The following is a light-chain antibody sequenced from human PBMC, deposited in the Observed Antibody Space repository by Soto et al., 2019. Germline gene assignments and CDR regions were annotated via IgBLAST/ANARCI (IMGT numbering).Light chain of an antibody. V-gene: IGKV3-20*01. Sequence: VLTQSPGILSLSPGDRATLSCRSSQRVSGSSLAWYQQKPGQAPRVLFYGATPRATGVPDRFSANGSGADFTLTISRLEPGDFGVYHCQQYGNSPSFGRGTKLEIK. CDR2: GAT. CDR1: QRVSGSS. J-gene: IGKJ2*01. CDR3: QQYGNSPS.